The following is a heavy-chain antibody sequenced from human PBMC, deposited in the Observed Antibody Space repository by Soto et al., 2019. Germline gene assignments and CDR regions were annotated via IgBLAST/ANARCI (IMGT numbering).Heavy chain of an antibody. V-gene: IGHV4-61*02. J-gene: IGHJ5*02. CDR1: GGSIDSGDYY. Sequence: PSETLSLTCTVSGGSIDSGDYYWSWIRQPAGKGLEWIGRMYTKERTNYNLSFKSRVTMSVDTSKNQFSLKLNAVTAADTAVYYCARDDYKDGGNNWFDPWGQGTLVTVSS. CDR2: MYTKERT. CDR3: ARDDYKDGGNNWFDP. D-gene: IGHD3-16*01.